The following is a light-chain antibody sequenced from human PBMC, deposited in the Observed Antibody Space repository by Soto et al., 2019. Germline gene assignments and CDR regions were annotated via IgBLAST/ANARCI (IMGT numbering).Light chain of an antibody. J-gene: IGKJ1*01. V-gene: IGKV3-20*01. CDR3: QHYGSSPPWT. Sequence: DIVLTQSPATLSLSPGDRATLSCRASQTVGSSYLAWYQQKPGQAPRLFIYGASSRATGVPDRFSGSGSGTDFTLTISRLEPEVFAVYYCQHYGSSPPWTFGQGTKVDFK. CDR2: GAS. CDR1: QTVGSSY.